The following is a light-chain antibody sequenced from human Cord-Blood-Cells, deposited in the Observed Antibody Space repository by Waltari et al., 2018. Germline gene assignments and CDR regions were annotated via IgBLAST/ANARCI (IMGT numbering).Light chain of an antibody. Sequence: DIQMTSSPSSLSASVGDRLTITCRASQSISSYLNWYQQKPGQAPKLLIYAASSLQSGVPSRFSSSGSGTDFTLTISSLQPDEFATYYCQQRYSTPYSFGQGTKLEIK. CDR2: AAS. J-gene: IGKJ2*03. CDR1: QSISSY. CDR3: QQRYSTPYS. V-gene: IGKV1-39*01.